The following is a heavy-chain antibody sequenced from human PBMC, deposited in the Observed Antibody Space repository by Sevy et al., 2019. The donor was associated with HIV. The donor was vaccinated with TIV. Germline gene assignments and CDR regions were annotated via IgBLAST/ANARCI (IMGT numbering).Heavy chain of an antibody. CDR2: VNLDGSGK. J-gene: IGHJ4*02. Sequence: GGSLRLSCAASGFSFSSYWMTWFRQAPGKELEWVANVNLDGSGKYYVDSVKGRFTISRDNARNSQSLQMNSLRAEDTAVYYCARSVDYWGQGTLVTVSS. CDR3: ARSVDY. V-gene: IGHV3-7*01. CDR1: GFSFSSYW.